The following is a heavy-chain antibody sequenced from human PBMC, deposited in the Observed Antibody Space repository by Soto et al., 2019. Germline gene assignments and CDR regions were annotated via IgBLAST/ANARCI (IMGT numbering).Heavy chain of an antibody. V-gene: IGHV1-69*13. CDR2: IIPIFGTA. J-gene: IGHJ4*02. Sequence: ASVKVSCKASGGTFSSYAISWVRQAPGQGLERMGGIIPIFGTANYAQKFQGRVTITADESTSTAYMELSSLRSEDTAVYYCARTTVVIFDYWGQGTLVTVSS. D-gene: IGHD4-17*01. CDR1: GGTFSSYA. CDR3: ARTTVVIFDY.